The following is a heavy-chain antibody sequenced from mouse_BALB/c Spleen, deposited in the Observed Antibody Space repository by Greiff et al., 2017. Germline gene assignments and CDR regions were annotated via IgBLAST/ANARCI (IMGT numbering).Heavy chain of an antibody. J-gene: IGHJ2*01. D-gene: IGHD2-14*01. V-gene: IGHV1-69*02. Sequence: VQLQQPGAELVKPGAPVKLSCKASGYTFTSYWMNWVKQRPGRGLEWIGRIDPSDSETHYNQKFKDKATLTVDKSSSTAYIQLSSLTSEDSAVYYCARDRYDFDYWGQGTTLTVSS. CDR1: GYTFTSYW. CDR2: IDPSDSET. CDR3: ARDRYDFDY.